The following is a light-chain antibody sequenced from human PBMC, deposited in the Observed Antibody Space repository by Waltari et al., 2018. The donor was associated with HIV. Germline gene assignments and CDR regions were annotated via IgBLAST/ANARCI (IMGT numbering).Light chain of an antibody. CDR1: QDIRHD. V-gene: IGKV1-6*01. CDR3: LQDYKFPRT. J-gene: IGKJ1*01. Sequence: AIQMTQSPSSLAASVGDRVTITCRASQDIRHDLGWYQQKPGQAPKVLIFAASSLQSGVPARFSGSGSGTDFTLTISSLQPEDFATYYCLQDYKFPRTFGQGTKVEIK. CDR2: AAS.